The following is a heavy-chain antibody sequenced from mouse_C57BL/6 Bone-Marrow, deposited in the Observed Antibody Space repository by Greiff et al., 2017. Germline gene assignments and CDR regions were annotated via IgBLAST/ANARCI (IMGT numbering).Heavy chain of an antibody. CDR2: IDPNSGGT. V-gene: IGHV1-72*01. D-gene: IGHD1-1*01. J-gene: IGHJ4*01. CDR3: ARGSSYAYYYAMDY. Sequence: QVQLQQSGAELVKPGASVKLSCKASGYTFTSYWMHWVKQRPGRGLEWIGRIDPNSGGTKYNEKFKSKATLTVDKPSSTAYMQLSSLKSEDSAVYYCARGSSYAYYYAMDYWGQGTSVTVAS. CDR1: GYTFTSYW.